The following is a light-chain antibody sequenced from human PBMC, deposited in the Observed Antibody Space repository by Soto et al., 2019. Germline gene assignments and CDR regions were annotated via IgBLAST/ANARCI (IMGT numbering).Light chain of an antibody. CDR2: DIS. J-gene: IGKJ5*01. CDR1: QTVSRN. V-gene: IGKV3-15*01. CDR3: QQYNNWPS. Sequence: EVVMTQSPATLSVSPGERATLSCRASQTVSRNLAWYQQRPGQAPRLLIYDISNRATGVPARFSGSGSETEFTLSIRSLQSEDFAVYFCQQYNNWPSFGQGTRQEI.